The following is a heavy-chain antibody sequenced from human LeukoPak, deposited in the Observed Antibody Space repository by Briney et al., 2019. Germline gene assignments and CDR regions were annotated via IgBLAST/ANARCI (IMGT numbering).Heavy chain of an antibody. CDR1: GGSISSSSYY. Sequence: SETLSLTCTVSGGSISSSSYYWGWIRQPPGKGLEWIGSIYYSGSTNYNPSLKSRVTISVDTSKNQFSLKLSSVTAADTAVYYCARPPRRSMPRYFDLWGRGTLVTVSS. D-gene: IGHD2-2*01. J-gene: IGHJ2*01. V-gene: IGHV4-39*07. CDR3: ARPPRRSMPRYFDL. CDR2: IYYSGST.